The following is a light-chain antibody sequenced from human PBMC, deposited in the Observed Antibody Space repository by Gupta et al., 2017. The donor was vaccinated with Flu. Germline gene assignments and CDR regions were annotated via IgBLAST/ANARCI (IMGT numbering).Light chain of an antibody. J-gene: IGKJ4*01. V-gene: IGKV3-15*01. Sequence: ERATLSCRASQSVATNLAWYQQKPGQAPRLLIFGASTRATGIPARFSGSGSGTEFTLTISSLQSEDFAVYYCQQYNIWPALTFGGGTKVEIK. CDR3: QQYNIWPALT. CDR1: QSVATN. CDR2: GAS.